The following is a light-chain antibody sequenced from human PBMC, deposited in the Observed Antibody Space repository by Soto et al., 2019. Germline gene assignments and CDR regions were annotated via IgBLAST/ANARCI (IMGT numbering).Light chain of an antibody. Sequence: IQLTQSPSFLSSSVGDRVTLTCLASQGISNYLAWYKQKPGKAPNLLSHTASSLQTGVPSRFRGSGSGTDFTLTISSLKPEDFETYYCQQRHSYPITFGQGTRLEIK. CDR1: QGISNY. J-gene: IGKJ5*01. V-gene: IGKV1-9*01. CDR3: QQRHSYPIT. CDR2: TAS.